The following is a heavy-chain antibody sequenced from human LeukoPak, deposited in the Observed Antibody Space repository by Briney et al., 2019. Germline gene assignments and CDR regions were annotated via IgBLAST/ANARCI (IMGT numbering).Heavy chain of an antibody. J-gene: IGHJ4*02. CDR3: ARSNQADDY. D-gene: IGHD1-14*01. CDR1: GFTFSSYG. CDR2: INPGGSSI. Sequence: GGSLRLSCAASGFTFSSYGMHWARQVPGKGLVWVARINPGGSSITYADSVKGRFTISRDNAKNTLYLQMDSLRAEDTGVYYCARSNQADDYWGQGTLVTVSS. V-gene: IGHV3-74*01.